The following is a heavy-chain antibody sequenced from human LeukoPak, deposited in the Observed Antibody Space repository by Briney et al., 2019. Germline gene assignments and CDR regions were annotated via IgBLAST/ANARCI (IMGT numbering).Heavy chain of an antibody. CDR3: ARVYSSSPVYYYYYMDV. Sequence: SETLSLTCTVSGGSISSDYRSWIRQPPGKGLEWIGYIYYSGRTNYNPSLMSRVTISGDTSKNQISLKLSSVTAADTAVYYCARVYSSSPVYYYYYMDVWGKGTTVTVSS. J-gene: IGHJ6*03. CDR2: IYYSGRT. CDR1: GGSISSDY. D-gene: IGHD6-6*01. V-gene: IGHV4-59*01.